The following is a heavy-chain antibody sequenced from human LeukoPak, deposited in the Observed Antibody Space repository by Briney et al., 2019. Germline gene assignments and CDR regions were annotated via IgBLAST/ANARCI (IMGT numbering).Heavy chain of an antibody. D-gene: IGHD1-1*01. V-gene: IGHV3-66*01. CDR3: VKRWTGTTIGQQDY. CDR2: IYKSAIT. Sequence: GGSLRLSCAASGFTFDDYAMHWVRQAPGKGLEWVSVIYKSAITYYADAVKGRFTISRDNSKNTLYLQMNSLRAEDMAVYYCVKRWTGTTIGQQDYWGQGTLVTVSS. CDR1: GFTFDDYA. J-gene: IGHJ4*02.